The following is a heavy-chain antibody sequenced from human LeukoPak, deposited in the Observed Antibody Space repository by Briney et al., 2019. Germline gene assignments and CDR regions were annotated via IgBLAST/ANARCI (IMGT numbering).Heavy chain of an antibody. J-gene: IGHJ3*01. CDR2: INPNSGGT. Sequence: VASVKVSCKASGYTFTGYYMHWVRQAPGQGLEWMGWINPNSGGTNYAQKFQGRVTMTRDTSISTAYMELSRLRSEDTAVYYCARRALGYCSGGSCITSWGQGTMVTVSS. V-gene: IGHV1-2*02. CDR3: ARRALGYCSGGSCITS. D-gene: IGHD2-15*01. CDR1: GYTFTGYY.